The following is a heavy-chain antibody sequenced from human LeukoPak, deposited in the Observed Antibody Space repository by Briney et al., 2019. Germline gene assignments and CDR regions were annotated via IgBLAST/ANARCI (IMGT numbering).Heavy chain of an antibody. D-gene: IGHD3-9*01. Sequence: GASVKVSCKASGYTFTGYYMHWVRQAPGQGLEWMGRINPNSGGTNYAKKFQGRVTMTSDTSISTAYMELSRLRSDDTAVYYCARDRYYDILIGYYSLWGQGTLVTVSS. CDR3: ARDRYYDILIGYYSL. CDR2: INPNSGGT. J-gene: IGHJ4*02. V-gene: IGHV1-2*06. CDR1: GYTFTGYY.